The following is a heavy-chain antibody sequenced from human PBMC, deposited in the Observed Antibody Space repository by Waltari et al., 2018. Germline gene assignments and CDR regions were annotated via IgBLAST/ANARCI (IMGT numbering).Heavy chain of an antibody. Sequence: WCSWVRQSTGEGLEGIGEVQRSGRTNFTPSFASQVTGSVETSTNQFSLKVTSATAADTAVYFCARDRGRGIYLDSWGQGTLVTVS. V-gene: IGHV4-4*01. CDR3: ARDRGRGIYLDS. J-gene: IGHJ4*02. D-gene: IGHD2-15*01. CDR1: W. CDR2: VQRSGRT.